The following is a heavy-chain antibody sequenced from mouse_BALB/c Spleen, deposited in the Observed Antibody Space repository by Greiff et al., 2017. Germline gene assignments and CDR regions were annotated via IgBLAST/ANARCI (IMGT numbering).Heavy chain of an antibody. V-gene: IGHV5-6-4*01. D-gene: IGHD1-1*01. CDR1: GFTFSSYT. CDR3: TRDGGSSYYFDY. J-gene: IGHJ2*01. Sequence: EVKLVESGGGLVKPGGSLKLSCAASGFTFSSYTMSWVRQTPEKRLEWVATISSGGSYTYYPDSVKGRFTISRDNAKNTLYLQMSSLKSEDTAMYYCTRDGGSSYYFDYWGQGTTLTVSS. CDR2: ISSGGSYT.